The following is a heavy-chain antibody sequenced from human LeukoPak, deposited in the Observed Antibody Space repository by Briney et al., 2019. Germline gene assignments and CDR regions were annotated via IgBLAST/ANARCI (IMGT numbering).Heavy chain of an antibody. CDR3: ARVVAAAGTCDY. J-gene: IGHJ4*02. V-gene: IGHV3-21*01. Sequence: PGGSLRLSCAASQFTFSSYSMNWVRHAPGKGLEWVSSISSSSGSIYYADSVKGRFTISRDNAENSLYLQMNSLRAEDTAVYYCARVVAAAGTCDYWGQGTLVTVSS. CDR1: QFTFSSYS. D-gene: IGHD6-13*01. CDR2: ISSSSGSI.